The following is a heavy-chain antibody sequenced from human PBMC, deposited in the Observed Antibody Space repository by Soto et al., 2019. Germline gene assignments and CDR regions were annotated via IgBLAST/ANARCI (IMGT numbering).Heavy chain of an antibody. V-gene: IGHV4-59*01. Sequence: SETLSLTCTVSGASISCYYWSWIRQPPGKGLEWIGYIYYSGSTNYSPSLRSRVTISLDTSKNQFSLKLTSVTAADTSVYFCARGRSGSYPFDYWGLGTLVTFSS. CDR2: IYYSGST. J-gene: IGHJ4*02. CDR3: ARGRSGSYPFDY. D-gene: IGHD1-26*01. CDR1: GASISCYY.